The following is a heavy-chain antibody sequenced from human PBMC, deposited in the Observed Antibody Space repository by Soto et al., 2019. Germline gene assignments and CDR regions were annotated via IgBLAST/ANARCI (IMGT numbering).Heavy chain of an antibody. CDR2: IIPIFGTA. CDR3: ARDQEYCISTSCRS. Sequence: QVQLVQSGAEVKKPGSSVKVSCKASGGTFSSYAISWVRQAPGQGLEWMGGIIPIFGTANYAQKSQGRVTITADEPTRTAYMELSSLRSEDTAVYYCARDQEYCISTSCRSWGQGTLVTVSS. CDR1: GGTFSSYA. D-gene: IGHD2-2*01. J-gene: IGHJ5*02. V-gene: IGHV1-69*12.